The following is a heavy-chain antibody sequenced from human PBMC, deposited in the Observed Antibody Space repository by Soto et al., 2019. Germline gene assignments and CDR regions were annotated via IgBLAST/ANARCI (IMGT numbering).Heavy chain of an antibody. J-gene: IGHJ5*01. CDR3: VREAXXXXTXPHNWVDS. Sequence: QVQLVESGGGVVQPGTSLRLSCAASGFTFSSYGMHWVRQAPGKGLEWVAVIWHDGSDKYYVDSVKGRFTISRDNSKNTLDLQMNSLRAEDTAVYYCVREAXXXXTXPHNWVDSWGQGTLVTVSS. CDR2: IWHDGSDK. CDR1: GFTFSSYG. V-gene: IGHV3-33*01.